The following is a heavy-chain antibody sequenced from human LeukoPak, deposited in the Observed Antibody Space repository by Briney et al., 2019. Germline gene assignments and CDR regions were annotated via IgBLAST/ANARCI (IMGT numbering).Heavy chain of an antibody. Sequence: GGSLRLSCVASGFPFSSYWMTWVRQAPGKGLEWVANIKQDGSKKSYVDSVKGRFTISRDNAKNSLYLQMNSLRVEDTAVYYCVKGSGSSGYYPLNYWGQGTLVTVSS. CDR1: GFPFSSYW. V-gene: IGHV3-7*03. CDR2: IKQDGSKK. CDR3: VKGSGSSGYYPLNY. J-gene: IGHJ4*02. D-gene: IGHD3-22*01.